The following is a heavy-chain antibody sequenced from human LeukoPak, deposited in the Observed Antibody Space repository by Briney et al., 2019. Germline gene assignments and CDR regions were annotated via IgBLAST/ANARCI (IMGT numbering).Heavy chain of an antibody. Sequence: GASVKVSCKASGSTFTSYDINWVRQATGQGLEWMGWMNPNSGNTGCAQKFQGRVTITRNTSISTAYMELSSLRSEDTAVYYCARFGYCSSTSCYGDAFDIWGQGTMVTVSS. V-gene: IGHV1-8*03. CDR3: ARFGYCSSTSCYGDAFDI. J-gene: IGHJ3*02. CDR1: GSTFTSYD. CDR2: MNPNSGNT. D-gene: IGHD2-2*01.